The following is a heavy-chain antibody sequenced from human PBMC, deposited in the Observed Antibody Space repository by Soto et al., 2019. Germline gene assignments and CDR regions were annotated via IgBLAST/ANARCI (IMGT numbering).Heavy chain of an antibody. CDR3: ARAHSGYDPLGMDV. CDR2: ISDTGSG. V-gene: IGHV4-61*01. Sequence: QVQLQESGPGLVKPSETLSLTCTFSGGSVISGSYYWSWIRQPPGKGLEWVGFISDTGSGDYNPSLKSRVTISVHTSKRQFSLRLNSVTAADTAVYYCARAHSGYDPLGMDVWGQGTTVTVSS. CDR1: GGSVISGSYY. D-gene: IGHD5-12*01. J-gene: IGHJ6*02.